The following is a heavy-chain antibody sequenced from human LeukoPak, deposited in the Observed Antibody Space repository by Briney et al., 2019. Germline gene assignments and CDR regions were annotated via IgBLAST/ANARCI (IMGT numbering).Heavy chain of an antibody. CDR1: GGTFSSYA. Sequence: GASVKVSCKASGGTFSSYAISWVRQAPGQGLEWMGRIIPILGIANYAQKFQGRVTITADKSTSTAYMELSSLRSEDTAVYYCARIGSMDYYGMDVWGQGTTVTVSS. CDR2: IIPILGIA. V-gene: IGHV1-69*04. CDR3: ARIGSMDYYGMDV. D-gene: IGHD2-15*01. J-gene: IGHJ6*02.